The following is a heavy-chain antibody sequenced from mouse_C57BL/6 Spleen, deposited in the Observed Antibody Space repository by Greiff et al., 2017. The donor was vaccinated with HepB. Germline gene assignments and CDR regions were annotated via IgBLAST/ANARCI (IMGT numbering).Heavy chain of an antibody. J-gene: IGHJ3*01. CDR3: ARTLYYGYDEGSWFAY. D-gene: IGHD2-2*01. V-gene: IGHV1-52*01. CDR2: IDPSDSET. Sequence: QVQLQQPGAELVRPGSSVKLSCKASGYTFTSYWMHWVKQRPIQGLEWIGNIDPSDSETHYNQKFKDKATLTVDKSSSTAYMQLSSLTSEDSAVYYCARTLYYGYDEGSWFAYWGQGTLVTVSA. CDR1: GYTFTSYW.